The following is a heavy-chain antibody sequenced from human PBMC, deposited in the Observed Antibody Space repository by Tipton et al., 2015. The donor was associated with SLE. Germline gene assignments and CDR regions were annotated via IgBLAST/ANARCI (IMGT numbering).Heavy chain of an antibody. J-gene: IGHJ5*02. D-gene: IGHD5-12*01. CDR3: ARGVDGRVGDWFDP. V-gene: IGHV4-59*01. CDR2: IYTSGST. CDR1: GGSISSYY. Sequence: TLSLTCTVSGGSISSYYWSWIRQPPGKGLGWIGDIYTSGSTNYNPSLKSRVTISVDTSKNQFSLKLSSVTASDTAVYYCARGVDGRVGDWFDPWGQGTLVTVSS.